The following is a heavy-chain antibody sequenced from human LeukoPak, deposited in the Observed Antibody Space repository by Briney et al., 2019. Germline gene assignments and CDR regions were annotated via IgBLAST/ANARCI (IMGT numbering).Heavy chain of an antibody. CDR2: ISYDGSNK. V-gene: IGHV3-30-3*01. J-gene: IGHJ3*02. CDR1: GFTFSSYA. CDR3: ARMSDAFDI. Sequence: PGGSLRLSCAASGFTFSSYAMHWVRQAPGKGLEWVAVISYDGSNKYYADSVKGRFTISRDNSKNTLYLQMNSLRAEDTAVYYCARMSDAFDIWGQGTMVTVSS.